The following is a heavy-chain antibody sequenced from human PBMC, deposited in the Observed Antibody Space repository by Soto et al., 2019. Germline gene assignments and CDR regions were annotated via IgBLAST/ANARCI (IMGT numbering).Heavy chain of an antibody. V-gene: IGHV3-53*01. J-gene: IGHJ3*02. CDR3: ATWHLREHAYDI. Sequence: DVQLVESGGGLIQPGGSLRLSCVASGLTVSGKKYVAWVRQAPGKGPEWVSGVYDLDGTYYADSVRGRFTTSIVNSRTSVWLQMRDLIPEDTALYFCATWHLREHAYDILGRGTMVTVSS. CDR2: VYDLDGT. CDR1: GLTVSGKKY.